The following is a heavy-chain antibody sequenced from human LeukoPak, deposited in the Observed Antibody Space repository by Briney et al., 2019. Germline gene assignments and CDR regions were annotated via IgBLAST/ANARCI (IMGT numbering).Heavy chain of an antibody. D-gene: IGHD3-10*01. Sequence: GGSLRLSCAASGFTFSSYGMHWVRQAPGKGLEWVTFIGYDGSHKYYADSVKGRFTISRDDSKNTLYLQMNSLRAEDTALYYCAESSGSGSYYNYFDYWGQGTLVTVSS. V-gene: IGHV3-30*02. J-gene: IGHJ4*02. CDR2: IGYDGSHK. CDR3: AESSGSGSYYNYFDY. CDR1: GFTFSSYG.